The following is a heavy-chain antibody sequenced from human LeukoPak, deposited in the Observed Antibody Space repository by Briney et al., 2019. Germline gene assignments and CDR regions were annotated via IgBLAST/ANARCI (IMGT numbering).Heavy chain of an antibody. Sequence: PSETLSLTCTVSGGSISSYYWSWIRQPPGKGLEWIGEINHSGSTNYNPSLKSRVTISVDTSKNQFSLKLSSVTAADTAVYYCARGLGKGPAAFDIWGQGTMVTVSS. CDR1: GGSISSYY. J-gene: IGHJ3*02. CDR2: INHSGST. D-gene: IGHD2-2*01. V-gene: IGHV4-34*01. CDR3: ARGLGKGPAAFDI.